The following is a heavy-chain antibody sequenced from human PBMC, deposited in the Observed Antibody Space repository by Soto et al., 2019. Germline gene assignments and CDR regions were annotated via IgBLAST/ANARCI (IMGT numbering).Heavy chain of an antibody. CDR3: AIGGEQLVDHSFDY. CDR2: ISYDGSNK. D-gene: IGHD6-6*01. Sequence: QVQLVESGGGVVQPGRSLRLSCAASGFIFSNYGTHWVRQAPGKGLEWVAVISYDGSNKYYADSVKGRFTISRDNSKNTLYLQMNSLRAEDTAVYYCAIGGEQLVDHSFDYWGQGTLVTVSS. J-gene: IGHJ4*02. CDR1: GFIFSNYG. V-gene: IGHV3-30*03.